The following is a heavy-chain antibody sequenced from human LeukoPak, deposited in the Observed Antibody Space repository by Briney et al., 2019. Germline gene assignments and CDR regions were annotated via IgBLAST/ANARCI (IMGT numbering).Heavy chain of an antibody. J-gene: IGHJ6*03. CDR1: GFTFSSYE. V-gene: IGHV3-48*03. CDR2: ISSSGSTI. CDR3: ARDPSPAAAIQYYYYYMDV. D-gene: IGHD2-2*02. Sequence: PGGSLRLSCAASGFTFSSYEMNWVRQAPGKGLEWVSYISSSGSTIYYADSVKGRFTISRDNAKNSLYLQMNSLRAEDTAVYYCARDPSPAAAIQYYYYYMDVWGKGTTVTVSS.